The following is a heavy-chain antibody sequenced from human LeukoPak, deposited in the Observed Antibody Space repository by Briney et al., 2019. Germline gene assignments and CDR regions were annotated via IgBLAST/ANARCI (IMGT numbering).Heavy chain of an antibody. D-gene: IGHD6-19*01. J-gene: IGHJ4*02. CDR3: AREILGYSSGWVDY. CDR1: GFTVSSNY. V-gene: IGHV3-53*01. CDR2: IYSGGRT. Sequence: GGSLRLSCAASGFTVSSNYMSWVRQAPGKGLEWVSVIYSGGRTYYADSVKGRFTISRDNSKNTLYLQMNSLRAEDTAVYYCAREILGYSSGWVDYWGQGTLVTVSS.